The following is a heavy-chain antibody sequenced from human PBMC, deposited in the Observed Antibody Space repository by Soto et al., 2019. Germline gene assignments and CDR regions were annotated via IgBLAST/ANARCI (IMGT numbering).Heavy chain of an antibody. J-gene: IGHJ4*02. CDR2: ISSEGAST. Sequence: GSLRLSCSVSGFTFTSYAMHWVRQAPGKGLEYVASISSEGASTYYADSVKGRFIISRDNSKNTLYLQRSSLRAEDTAVYYCVKDRYVDYWGQGILVTVSS. CDR1: GFTFTSYA. V-gene: IGHV3-64D*06. CDR3: VKDRYVDY.